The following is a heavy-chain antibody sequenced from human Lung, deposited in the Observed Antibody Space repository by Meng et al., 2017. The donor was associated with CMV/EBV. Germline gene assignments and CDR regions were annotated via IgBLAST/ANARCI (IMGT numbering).Heavy chain of an antibody. CDR2: IPPRGSS. Sequence: QVRLGESGPALVKPSATLSLTCAVSGDSTTNHNWWAWVRQPPGKGLEWIGEIPPRGSSAYNPSLKSRVSMSIDKSKNQFSLKLTSVTAADTAVYHCLRGSGGSVWGQGTLVTVSS. CDR1: GDSTTNHNW. V-gene: IGHV4-4*02. CDR3: LRGSGGSV. J-gene: IGHJ1*01. D-gene: IGHD3-10*01.